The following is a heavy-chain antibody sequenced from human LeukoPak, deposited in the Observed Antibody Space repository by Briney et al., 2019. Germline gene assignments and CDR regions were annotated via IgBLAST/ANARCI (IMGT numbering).Heavy chain of an antibody. D-gene: IGHD5-24*01. CDR1: GFTFSDYY. CDR2: ITSSSGYT. V-gene: IGHV3-11*05. CDR3: AIEMATYDGSNDY. Sequence: ARGSLRLSCAASGFTFSDYYMSWVRPAPGKGLGWVSYITSSSGYTNYAESVKGRFTISRDNAKNSLYLQMNSLRAEDTAVYYCAIEMATYDGSNDYWGQGTLVTVSS. J-gene: IGHJ4*02.